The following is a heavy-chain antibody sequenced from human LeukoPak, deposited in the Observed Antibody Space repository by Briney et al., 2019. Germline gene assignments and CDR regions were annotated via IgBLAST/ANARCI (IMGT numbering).Heavy chain of an antibody. CDR2: ISGSGGST. V-gene: IGHV3-23*01. J-gene: IGHJ4*02. CDR3: AKSAREGGCYYDSRYYFDY. Sequence: PGGSLRLSCAASGFTFSSYAMSWVRQAPGKGLEWVSAISGSGGSTYYADSVKGRFTISRDNSKNTLYLQMNSLRAEDTAVYYCAKSAREGGCYYDSRYYFDYWGQGTLVTVSS. D-gene: IGHD3-22*01. CDR1: GFTFSSYA.